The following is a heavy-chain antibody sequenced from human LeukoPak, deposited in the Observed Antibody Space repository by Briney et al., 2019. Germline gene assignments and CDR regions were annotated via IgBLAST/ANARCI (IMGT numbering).Heavy chain of an antibody. V-gene: IGHV1-58*01. D-gene: IGHD4-17*01. J-gene: IGHJ4*02. CDR3: AKDQGHGDLRHFDY. Sequence: ASVKVSCKASGFTFISSAVQWVRQARGQRLEWMGWIVVGSGNTNYAQKFQERVTFTRDMSTSTAYMELSSLRSEDTAVYYCAKDQGHGDLRHFDYWGQGTLVTVSS. CDR2: IVVGSGNT. CDR1: GFTFISSA.